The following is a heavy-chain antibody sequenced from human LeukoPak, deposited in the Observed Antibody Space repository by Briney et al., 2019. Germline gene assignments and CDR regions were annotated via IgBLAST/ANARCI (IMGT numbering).Heavy chain of an antibody. J-gene: IGHJ4*02. CDR1: GFTFSSYA. CDR3: ARVGTDIVGIDY. CDR2: IYSGGST. Sequence: GGSLRLSCAASGFTFSSYAMSWVRQAPGKGLEWVSVIYSGGSTYYADSVKGRFTISRDNSKNTLYLQMNSLRAEDTAVYYCARVGTDIVGIDYWGQGTLVTVSS. D-gene: IGHD2-15*01. V-gene: IGHV3-66*01.